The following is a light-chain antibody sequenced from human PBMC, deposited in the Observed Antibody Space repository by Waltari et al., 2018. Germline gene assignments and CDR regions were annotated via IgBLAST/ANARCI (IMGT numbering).Light chain of an antibody. Sequence: SWYRQPPGKVPNLMIYHVTKRPSGISKRFSGSKSGNTASLTISGLQAEDEADYYCSSYARGSVIFGGGTKLTVL. J-gene: IGLJ2*01. V-gene: IGLV2-23*02. CDR3: SSYARGSVI. CDR2: HVT.